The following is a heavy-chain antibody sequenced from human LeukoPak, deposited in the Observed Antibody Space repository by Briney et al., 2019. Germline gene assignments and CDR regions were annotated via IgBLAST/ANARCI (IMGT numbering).Heavy chain of an antibody. CDR1: GYTFTSYD. V-gene: IGHV1-8*01. CDR3: ARGARGSSWYYY. J-gene: IGHJ4*02. D-gene: IGHD6-13*01. CDR2: MNPNSGNT. Sequence: ASVKVSCKASGYTFTSYDINWVRQAPGQGLEWMGWMNPNSGNTGYAQKFQGRVTMTRNTSISTAYMELSSLRSEDTAVYYCARGARGSSWYYYWGQGTLVTVSS.